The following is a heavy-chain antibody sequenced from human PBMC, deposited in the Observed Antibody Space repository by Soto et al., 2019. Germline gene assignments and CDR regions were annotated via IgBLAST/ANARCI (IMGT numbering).Heavy chain of an antibody. CDR2: IYTAGPT. J-gene: IGHJ4*02. V-gene: IGHV3-53*01. Sequence: GGSLRLSGAASGFTVSNYYMSWVRQAPGRGLQWVSVIYTAGPTYYADSVKGRFTISRDESKNTRYFQMDNLSAEDTATYYCARWKSREAYNPLGYWGPGTLVTVSS. CDR1: GFTVSNYY. CDR3: ARWKSREAYNPLGY. D-gene: IGHD1-1*01.